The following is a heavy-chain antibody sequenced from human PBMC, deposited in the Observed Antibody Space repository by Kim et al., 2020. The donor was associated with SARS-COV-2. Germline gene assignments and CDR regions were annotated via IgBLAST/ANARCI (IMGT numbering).Heavy chain of an antibody. Sequence: GGSLRLSCAASGFTFSSYAMHWVRQAPGKGLEWVAVISYDGSNKYYADSVKGRFTISRDNSKNTLYLQMNSLRAEDTAVYYCARVGNRAALWGQGTMVTVSS. CDR3: ARVGNRAAL. J-gene: IGHJ3*01. CDR2: ISYDGSNK. V-gene: IGHV3-30*04. D-gene: IGHD6-25*01. CDR1: GFTFSSYA.